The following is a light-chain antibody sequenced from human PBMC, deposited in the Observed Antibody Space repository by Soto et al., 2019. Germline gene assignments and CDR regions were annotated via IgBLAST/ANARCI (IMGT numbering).Light chain of an antibody. J-gene: IGLJ2*01. CDR1: SSDVGGYNY. CDR2: DVT. V-gene: IGLV2-14*03. CDR3: SSYTSSKTLL. Sequence: QSALTQPASVSGSPGRSITISCTGTSSDVGGYNYVSWYQHHPGKAPKLMIYDVTNRPSGVSNRFSGSKSGNTASLTISGLQAEDEADYYCSSYTSSKTLLFGGGTKLTVL.